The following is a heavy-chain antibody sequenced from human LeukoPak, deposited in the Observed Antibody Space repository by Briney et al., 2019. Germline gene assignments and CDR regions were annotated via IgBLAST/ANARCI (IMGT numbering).Heavy chain of an antibody. CDR2: IIPILGIA. CDR1: GGTFSSYA. CDR3: ARERYSSSWTYYYGMDV. J-gene: IGHJ6*02. V-gene: IGHV1-69*04. D-gene: IGHD6-13*01. Sequence: GASVKVSRKASGGTFSSYAISWARQAPGQGLEWMGRIIPILGIANYAQKFQGRVTITADKSTSTAYMELSSLRSEDTAVYYCARERYSSSWTYYYGMDVWGQGTTVTVSS.